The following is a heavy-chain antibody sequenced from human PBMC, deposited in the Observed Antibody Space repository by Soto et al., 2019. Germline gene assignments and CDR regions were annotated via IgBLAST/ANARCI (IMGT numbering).Heavy chain of an antibody. J-gene: IGHJ6*03. CDR3: ARLVVAAHYYYYYYFDV. CDR2: ISAYNGNT. Sequence: ASVKVSCKASGYTFTSYGISWVRQAPGQGLEWMGWISAYNGNTNYAQKLQGRVTMTTDTSPSTASMVLRSLRSDDTAVYYCARLVVAAHYYYYYYFDVWGKGTTVTVSS. V-gene: IGHV1-18*01. CDR1: GYTFTSYG. D-gene: IGHD2-15*01.